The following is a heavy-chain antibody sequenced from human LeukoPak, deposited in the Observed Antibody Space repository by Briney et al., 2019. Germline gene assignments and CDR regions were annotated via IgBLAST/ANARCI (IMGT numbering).Heavy chain of an antibody. Sequence: ASVKVSCKASGYTFTSYYMHWVRQAPGQGLEWMGIINPSGGSTSYAQKFQGRVAMTRDMSTNTVYMELSSLRSEDTAVYYCARDGEVVAATGPDYWGQGNLVTVSS. CDR2: INPSGGST. D-gene: IGHD2-15*01. V-gene: IGHV1-46*01. CDR3: ARDGEVVAATGPDY. J-gene: IGHJ4*02. CDR1: GYTFTSYY.